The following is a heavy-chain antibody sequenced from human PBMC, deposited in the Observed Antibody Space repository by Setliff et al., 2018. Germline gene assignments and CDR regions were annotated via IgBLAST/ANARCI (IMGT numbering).Heavy chain of an antibody. D-gene: IGHD3-10*01. CDR3: ARDKGVISLDY. Sequence: PGGSLRLSCAASGFTFSGYYMQWVRQAPGKGLEWVTFIRNDGSSQYYADSVQGRFTVSSDNSRNTLYLDMNSLRGEDTAVYYCARDKGVISLDYWGQGTLVTVSS. J-gene: IGHJ4*02. CDR2: IRNDGSSQ. V-gene: IGHV3-30*02. CDR1: GFTFSGYY.